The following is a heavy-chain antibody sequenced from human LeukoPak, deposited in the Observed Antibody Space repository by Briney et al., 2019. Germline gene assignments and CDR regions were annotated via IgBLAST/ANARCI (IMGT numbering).Heavy chain of an antibody. J-gene: IGHJ4*02. CDR2: IYYTGST. V-gene: IGHV4-59*08. D-gene: IGHD3-10*01. CDR3: AGLDYYGSGSPENLPFDY. Sequence: SETLSLTCTVSGGSISTYYWSWIRQPPGKGLEWIGYIYYTGSTNYNPSLKSRLTISVDTSKNQFSLKLSSVTAADTAVYYCAGLDYYGSGSPENLPFDYWGQGTLVTVSS. CDR1: GGSISTYY.